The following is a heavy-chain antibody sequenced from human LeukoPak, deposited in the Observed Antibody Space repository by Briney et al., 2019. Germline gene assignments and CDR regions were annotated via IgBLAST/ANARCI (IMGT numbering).Heavy chain of an antibody. D-gene: IGHD3-3*01. CDR1: GGSISSGGYY. J-gene: IGHJ3*02. CDR3: ARERGGFGVVMKGAFDI. Sequence: SETLSLTCTVSGGSISSGGYYWGWLRQHPGRGLEWIGYIYYSGSTYYNPSLKSRVTISVDTSKNQFSLKLSSVTAADTAVYYCARERGGFGVVMKGAFDIWGQGTMVTVSS. V-gene: IGHV4-31*03. CDR2: IYYSGST.